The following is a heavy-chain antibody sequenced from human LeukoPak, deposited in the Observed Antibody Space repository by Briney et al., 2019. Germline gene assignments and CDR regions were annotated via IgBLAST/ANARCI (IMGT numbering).Heavy chain of an antibody. J-gene: IGHJ4*02. D-gene: IGHD2-15*01. CDR3: ARRHLGYCTGGSCYHFDY. CDR2: IYFSGST. Sequence: PSETLSLTCTVSGDSINSSSYFWGWIRQPPGKGLEWIGSIYFSGSTYYKPSLKSRVAISVDTSKNHFSLNLSSVTAADTAVYYCARRHLGYCTGGSCYHFDYWGQGTLVTVSS. CDR1: GDSINSSSYF. V-gene: IGHV4-39*02.